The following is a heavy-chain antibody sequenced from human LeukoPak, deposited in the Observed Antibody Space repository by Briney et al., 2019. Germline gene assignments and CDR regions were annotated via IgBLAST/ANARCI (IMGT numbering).Heavy chain of an antibody. J-gene: IGHJ6*03. V-gene: IGHV4-59*01. CDR1: GGSISSYY. Sequence: SETLSLTCTVSGGSISSYYWSWIRQPPGKGLEWIGYIYYSGSTNYNPSLKSRVTISVDTSKNQFSLKLSSVTAADTAVYYCARMGYSYGYVGYYYYYMDVWGKGTTVTVSS. D-gene: IGHD5-18*01. CDR2: IYYSGST. CDR3: ARMGYSYGYVGYYYYYMDV.